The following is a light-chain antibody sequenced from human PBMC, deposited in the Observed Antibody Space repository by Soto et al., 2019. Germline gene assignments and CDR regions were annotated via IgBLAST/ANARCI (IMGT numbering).Light chain of an antibody. V-gene: IGKV1-6*01. CDR2: GAS. Sequence: AIQMTQFPSSLSASVGDRVTVTCRASQGIRNDLGWYQQKSGRAPKLLIFGASTSQSGVPSRFSGSGSGTDFTLTISSLQPEDFATYYCLHDYNYPYTFGQGTKVDIK. CDR1: QGIRND. CDR3: LHDYNYPYT. J-gene: IGKJ2*01.